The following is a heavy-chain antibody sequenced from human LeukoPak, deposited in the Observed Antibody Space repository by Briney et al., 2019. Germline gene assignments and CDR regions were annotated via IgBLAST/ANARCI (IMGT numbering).Heavy chain of an antibody. J-gene: IGHJ4*02. Sequence: GASVKVSCKASGYTFTGYYMHWVRQAPGQGLEWMGWINPNSGGTNYAQKSQGRVTMTRDTSISTAYMELSRLRSDDTAVYYCARGADLRFLEWLFDYWGQGTLVTVSS. D-gene: IGHD3-3*01. CDR3: ARGADLRFLEWLFDY. CDR1: GYTFTGYY. CDR2: INPNSGGT. V-gene: IGHV1-2*02.